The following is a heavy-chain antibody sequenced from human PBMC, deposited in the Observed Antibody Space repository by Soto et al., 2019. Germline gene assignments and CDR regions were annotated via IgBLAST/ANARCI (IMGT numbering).Heavy chain of an antibody. Sequence: SPLNLSCNASGGTFSSYAISWVRQAPGQGLEWMGGIIPIFGTANYAQKFQGRVTITADESTSTAYMELSSLRSEDTAVYYCARSNRRGYSYGIFDYWGQGTLVTVSS. J-gene: IGHJ4*02. V-gene: IGHV1-69*13. CDR1: GGTFSSYA. CDR3: ARSNRRGYSYGIFDY. CDR2: IIPIFGTA. D-gene: IGHD5-18*01.